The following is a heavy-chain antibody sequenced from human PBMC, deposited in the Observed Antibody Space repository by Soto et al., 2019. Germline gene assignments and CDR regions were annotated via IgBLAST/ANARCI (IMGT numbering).Heavy chain of an antibody. Sequence: PXAILSLTSTVPCGSISRSSYYWGWIRQPPGKGLEWIGSIYYSGSTYYNPSLKSRVTISVDTSKNQFSLKLSSVTAADTAVYYCASSIEVAGTSAFDIWGQGTMVTVSS. CDR2: IYYSGST. J-gene: IGHJ3*02. CDR3: ASSIEVAGTSAFDI. V-gene: IGHV4-39*01. CDR1: CGSISRSSYY. D-gene: IGHD6-19*01.